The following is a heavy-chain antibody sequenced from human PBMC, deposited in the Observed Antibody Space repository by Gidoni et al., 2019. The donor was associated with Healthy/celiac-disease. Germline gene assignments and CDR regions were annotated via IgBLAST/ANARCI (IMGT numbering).Heavy chain of an antibody. CDR2: ISWNSGSI. J-gene: IGHJ4*02. CDR3: ASGDSFPGDWASSWFDY. V-gene: IGHV3-9*01. CDR1: GFTFDDYA. D-gene: IGHD6-13*01. Sequence: EVQLVESGGGLVQPGRSLRLSCAASGFTFDDYAMQWVRQAPGKGLEWVSGISWNSGSIGYADSVKGRFTISRDNAKNSLYLQMNSLRAEDTALYYCASGDSFPGDWASSWFDYWGQGTLVTVSS.